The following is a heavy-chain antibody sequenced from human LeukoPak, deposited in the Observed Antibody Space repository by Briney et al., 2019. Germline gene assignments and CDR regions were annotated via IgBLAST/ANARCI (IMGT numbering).Heavy chain of an antibody. J-gene: IGHJ4*02. V-gene: IGHV3-7*03. CDR3: AKALTVTTFNYFDF. D-gene: IGHD4-11*01. CDR1: GFTFNSYW. CDR2: IRQDGREE. Sequence: GGSLRLSCAAAGFTFNSYWMSWVRQAPGKGLEWVTNIRQDGREEHYVDSVKGRFTISRDNAKNSLYLQMNSLRVEDTAVYYCAKALTVTTFNYFDFWGQGTLVTVSS.